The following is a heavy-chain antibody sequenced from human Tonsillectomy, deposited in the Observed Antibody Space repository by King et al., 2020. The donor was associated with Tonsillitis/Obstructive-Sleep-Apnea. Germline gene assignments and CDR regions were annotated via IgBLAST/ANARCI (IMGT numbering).Heavy chain of an antibody. CDR3: ARARDIVT. V-gene: IGHV3-53*01. D-gene: IGHD3-9*01. J-gene: IGHJ4*02. CDR2: IYSGGST. Sequence: VQLVEAGGGLIQPGGSLRLSCAASGFTVSSNYMSWVRQAPGKGLEWVSIIYSGGSTYYADSVKGRFTISRDNSKNTVYLQMNSLRAEDTAVYFCARARDIVTWGQGTLVTVSS. CDR1: GFTVSSNY.